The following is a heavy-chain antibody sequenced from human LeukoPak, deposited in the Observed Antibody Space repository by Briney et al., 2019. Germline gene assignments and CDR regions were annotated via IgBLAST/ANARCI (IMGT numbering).Heavy chain of an antibody. CDR2: IKSYADIT. D-gene: IGHD1-7*01. CDR1: GYTFTSYC. CDR3: ARVGTMDHQVPFDY. J-gene: IGHJ4*02. V-gene: IGHV1-18*01. Sequence: GDSVKVSCKASGYTFTSYCLNWVRQAPGQGLEWMGRIKSYADITKFAQKFQGRVTMTKDTSTRTVYIELSSLRSDDTAVYYCARVGTMDHQVPFDYWGQGPLVTV.